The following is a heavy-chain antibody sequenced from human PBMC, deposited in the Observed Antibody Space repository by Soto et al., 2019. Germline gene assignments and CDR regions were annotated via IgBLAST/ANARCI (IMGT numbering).Heavy chain of an antibody. Sequence: PGGSLRLSCAASGFTFSSYSMNWVRQAPGKGLEWVSYISSSSSTIYYADSVKGRFTISRDNAKNSLYLQMNSLRDEDTAVYYCARGGHYDILTGYSPHYYYGMDVWGQGTTVTVSS. V-gene: IGHV3-48*02. D-gene: IGHD3-9*01. CDR2: ISSSSSTI. CDR3: ARGGHYDILTGYSPHYYYGMDV. CDR1: GFTFSSYS. J-gene: IGHJ6*02.